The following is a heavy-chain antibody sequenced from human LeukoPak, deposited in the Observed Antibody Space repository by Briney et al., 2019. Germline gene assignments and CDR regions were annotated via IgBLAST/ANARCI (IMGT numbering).Heavy chain of an antibody. V-gene: IGHV1-2*02. CDR3: AVDTAMVIRGYYYYYYYMDV. Sequence: ASVKVSCKASGYTFTGYYMHWVRQAPGQGLEWMGWINPNSGGTNYAQKFQGRVTMTRDTSISTAYMELSRLRSDDTAVYYCAVDTAMVIRGYYYYYYYMDVWGKGTTVTISS. CDR1: GYTFTGYY. CDR2: INPNSGGT. J-gene: IGHJ6*03. D-gene: IGHD5-18*01.